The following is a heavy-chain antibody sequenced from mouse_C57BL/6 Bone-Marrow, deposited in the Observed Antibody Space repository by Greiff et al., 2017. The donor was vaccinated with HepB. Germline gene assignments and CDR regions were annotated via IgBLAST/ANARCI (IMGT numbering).Heavy chain of an antibody. CDR3: ARGAY. CDR1: GYVFSSYW. CDR2: IYPGDGDT. J-gene: IGHJ3*01. V-gene: IGHV1-80*01. Sequence: QVHVKQSGAELVKPGASVKISCKASGYVFSSYWVNWVKQRPGKGLEWIGQIYPGDGDTNYNEKFKGKATLTADKSSSTAYMQLSSLTSEDSAVYFCARGAYWGQGTLVTVSA.